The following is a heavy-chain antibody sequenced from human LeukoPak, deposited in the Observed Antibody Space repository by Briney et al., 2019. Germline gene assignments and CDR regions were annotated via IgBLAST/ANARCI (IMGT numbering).Heavy chain of an antibody. D-gene: IGHD1-1*01. Sequence: ASVKVSCKASGGTFSSYAISWVRQAPGQGLEWMGRIIPIFGTANYAQKFQGRVTITTDESTSTAYMELSSLRSEDTAVYYCARAPWAKLEPSFDYWGQGTLVTVSS. CDR3: ARAPWAKLEPSFDY. V-gene: IGHV1-69*05. J-gene: IGHJ4*02. CDR1: GGTFSSYA. CDR2: IIPIFGTA.